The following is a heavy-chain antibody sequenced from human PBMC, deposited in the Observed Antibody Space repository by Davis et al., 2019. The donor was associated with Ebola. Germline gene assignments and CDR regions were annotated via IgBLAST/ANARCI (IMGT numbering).Heavy chain of an antibody. V-gene: IGHV4-39*07. CDR3: ARDRGVGATSANWFDP. CDR1: GDSISNNAYY. CDR2: ISYSGST. D-gene: IGHD1-26*01. Sequence: SETLSLTCTVSGDSISNNAYYWGWIRQPPGRGLEWIGTISYSGSTYYRPSLKSRVSISLDTSKNQFSLKLSSVTAADTAVYFCARDRGVGATSANWFDPWGQGTLVTVSS. J-gene: IGHJ5*02.